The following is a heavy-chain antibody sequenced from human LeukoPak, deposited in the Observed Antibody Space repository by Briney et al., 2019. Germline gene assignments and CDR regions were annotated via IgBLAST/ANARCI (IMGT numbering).Heavy chain of an antibody. V-gene: IGHV5-51*01. J-gene: IGHJ4*02. CDR3: ARQIGYGSGSYYLFDY. CDR1: GYSFTSYW. CDR2: IYPGDSDT. D-gene: IGHD3-10*01. Sequence: GESLKISCKGSGYSFTSYWIGWVRQMPGKGLEWMGIIYPGDSDTRYSPSFQGQVTISADKSISTAYLQWSSLKAPDTAMYYCARQIGYGSGSYYLFDYWGQGTLVTVSS.